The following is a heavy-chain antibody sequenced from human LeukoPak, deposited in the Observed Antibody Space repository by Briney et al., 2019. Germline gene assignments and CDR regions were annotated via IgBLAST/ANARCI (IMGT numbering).Heavy chain of an antibody. CDR2: ISSSTSTI. V-gene: IGHV3-48*04. CDR1: GFTFSSYG. Sequence: GGSLRLSCAASGFTFSSYGMNWVRQAPGKGLEWVSYISSSTSTIYYADSVKGRFTISRDNARNSLYLQMNSLRAEDTAMYYCATAPYGDRDYWGQGTLVTVSS. D-gene: IGHD4-17*01. J-gene: IGHJ4*02. CDR3: ATAPYGDRDY.